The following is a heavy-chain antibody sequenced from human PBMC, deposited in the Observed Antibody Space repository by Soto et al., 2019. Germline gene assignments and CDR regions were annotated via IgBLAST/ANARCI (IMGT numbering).Heavy chain of an antibody. CDR3: ATAEVDY. J-gene: IGHJ4*02. CDR2: MTSDGRTT. Sequence: GGSLRLSCAASGFTFGDYLMHWVRQPPGKGPEWVSRMTSDGRTTQYADSVKGRFTASRDNAKSTLYLQMNSLRAEDTAVYYCATAEVDYWGPGTLVTVSS. CDR1: GFTFGDYL. V-gene: IGHV3-74*03.